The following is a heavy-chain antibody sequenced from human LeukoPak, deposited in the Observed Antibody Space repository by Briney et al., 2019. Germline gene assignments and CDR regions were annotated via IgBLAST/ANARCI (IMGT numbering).Heavy chain of an antibody. J-gene: IGHJ4*02. D-gene: IGHD2-21*02. CDR2: ISAYTGNT. Sequence: ASVQVSCKACGYTFHRYGIRWVRQAPAPGLEGAGWISAYTGNTNYVQPLQGRVTMTTDTATTTAYMELRSLRSDDTAVYDCARDSFVWYCGGDCYLYYFDYWGQGTLVIVSS. CDR3: ARDSFVWYCGGDCYLYYFDY. CDR1: GYTFHRYG. V-gene: IGHV1-18*01.